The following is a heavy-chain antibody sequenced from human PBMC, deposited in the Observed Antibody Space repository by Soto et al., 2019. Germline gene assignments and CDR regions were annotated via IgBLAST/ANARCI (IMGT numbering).Heavy chain of an antibody. CDR1: GFTVSSNY. CDR3: ARDTYGSFVRATLDY. D-gene: IGHD4-17*01. V-gene: IGHV3-53*01. Sequence: GGSLRLSCAASGFTVSSNYMSWVRQAPGKGLEWVSVIYSGGSTYYADSVKGRFTISRDNSKNTLYLQMNSLRAEDTAVYYCARDTYGSFVRATLDYWGQGTLVTVSS. CDR2: IYSGGST. J-gene: IGHJ4*02.